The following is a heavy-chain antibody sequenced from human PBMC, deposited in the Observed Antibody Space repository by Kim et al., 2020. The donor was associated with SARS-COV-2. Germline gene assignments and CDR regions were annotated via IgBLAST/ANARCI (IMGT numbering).Heavy chain of an antibody. J-gene: IGHJ4*02. CDR2: ISAYNGNT. V-gene: IGHV1-18*01. CDR1: GYTFTSYG. CDR3: ARGPIRVGAARHFDY. Sequence: ASVKVSCKASGYTFTSYGISWVRQAPGQGLEWMGWISAYNGNTNYAQKLQGRVTMTTDTSTSTAYMELRSLRSDDTAVYYCARGPIRVGAARHFDYWGQGTLVTVSS. D-gene: IGHD6-6*01.